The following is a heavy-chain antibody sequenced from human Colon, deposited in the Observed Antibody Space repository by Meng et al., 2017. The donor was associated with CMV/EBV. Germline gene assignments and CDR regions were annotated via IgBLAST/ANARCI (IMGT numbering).Heavy chain of an antibody. Sequence: SETLSLTCTVSGGSVSSGSYYWCWIRQPPGKGLEWIGSIYYSGSTTYNPSLKRRVTISVDTSKNQFSLKLSSVAAADTAVYYCAGDREGWGYYFDSWGQGTLVTVSS. D-gene: IGHD3-16*01. CDR3: AGDREGWGYYFDS. CDR2: IYYSGST. V-gene: IGHV4-61*01. CDR1: GGSVSSGSYY. J-gene: IGHJ4*02.